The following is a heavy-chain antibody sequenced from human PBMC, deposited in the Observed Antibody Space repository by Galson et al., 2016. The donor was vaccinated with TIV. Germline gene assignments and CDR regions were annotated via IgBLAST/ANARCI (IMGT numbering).Heavy chain of an antibody. CDR3: ARSGYISGLVGLPISLWCLDL. J-gene: IGHJ2*01. D-gene: IGHD5-12*01. CDR1: GYTFTDYG. CDR2: TNSYNGDT. Sequence: SVKVSCKASGYTFTDYGISWVRQAPGQGLEWIGWTNSYNGDTKFAQRFQGRVTMTTDTSTNTIYMELRNLRSDDTAVYYCARSGYISGLVGLPISLWCLDLWGRRTQITVPS. V-gene: IGHV1-18*01.